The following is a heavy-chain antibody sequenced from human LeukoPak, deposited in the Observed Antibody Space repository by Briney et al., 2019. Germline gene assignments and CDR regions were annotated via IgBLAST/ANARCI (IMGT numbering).Heavy chain of an antibody. Sequence: GGSLRLSCAASGFTFSSYAMSWVRQAPGKGLEWDSAMSGSGGSTYYADSVKCRFTISRDNSKNTLYLQMNSLRAEDTAVYYCAKVGGSGWRFDYWGQGTLVTVSS. D-gene: IGHD6-19*01. CDR2: MSGSGGST. CDR1: GFTFSSYA. CDR3: AKVGGSGWRFDY. V-gene: IGHV3-23*01. J-gene: IGHJ4*02.